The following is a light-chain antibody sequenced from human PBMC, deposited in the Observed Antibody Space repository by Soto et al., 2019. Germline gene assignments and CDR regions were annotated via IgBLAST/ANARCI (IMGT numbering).Light chain of an antibody. Sequence: EIVLTQSPGTLSLSPGERATLSCRVSQSVSSSYLAWYQQKPGQAPRLLIYGASSRATGIPDRFSGSGSGTDFTLTISRLEPEDFAVSYCQQYGSSPALTFGGGTKVEIK. CDR1: QSVSSSY. CDR3: QQYGSSPALT. CDR2: GAS. V-gene: IGKV3-20*01. J-gene: IGKJ4*01.